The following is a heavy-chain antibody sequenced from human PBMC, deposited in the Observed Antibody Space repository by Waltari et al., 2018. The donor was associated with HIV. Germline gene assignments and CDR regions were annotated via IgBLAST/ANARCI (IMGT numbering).Heavy chain of an antibody. CDR1: GGSISSGDYY. D-gene: IGHD3-22*01. J-gene: IGHJ3*02. V-gene: IGHV4-31*03. Sequence: QVQLQESGPGLVKPSQTLSLSCTVSGGSISSGDYYWRWLRQHPGKGLEWIGYIYYTGSTYYNSSLKSRVTISVDMSKNQFSLKLTSVTAADTAVYYCARGLDSSGYYYGLGDAFDIWGQGTMVTVSS. CDR2: IYYTGST. CDR3: ARGLDSSGYYYGLGDAFDI.